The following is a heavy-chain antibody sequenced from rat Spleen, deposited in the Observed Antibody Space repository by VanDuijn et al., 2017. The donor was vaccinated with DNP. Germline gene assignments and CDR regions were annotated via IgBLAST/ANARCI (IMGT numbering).Heavy chain of an antibody. V-gene: IGHV5S10*01. J-gene: IGHJ2*01. CDR1: GFTFSDYN. CDR2: IIYDGSRT. D-gene: IGHD3-1*01. Sequence: EVQLVESGGDLVQPGRSLKLFCAASGFTFSDYNMAWVRQAPKKGLEGVATIIYDGSRTYYRDSVKGRFTISRDNAKSTLYLQMDSLRSEDTATYYCATCPSFDYWGQGVMVTVSS. CDR3: ATCPSFDY.